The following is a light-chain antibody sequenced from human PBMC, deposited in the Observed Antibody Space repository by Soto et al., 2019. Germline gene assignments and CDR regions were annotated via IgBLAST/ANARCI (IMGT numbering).Light chain of an antibody. CDR2: EVS. J-gene: IGLJ2*01. CDR3: SSFSGNNNLV. CDR1: SSDVGGYNY. V-gene: IGLV2-8*01. Sequence: QSALTQPPSASGSPGQSVTISCTGTSSDVGGYNYVSWYQQHPGKAPKLMISEVSKRPSGVPARFSCSKSGNTASLTVSGLQAEEDADYYCSSFSGNNNLVFGGGTKVTVL.